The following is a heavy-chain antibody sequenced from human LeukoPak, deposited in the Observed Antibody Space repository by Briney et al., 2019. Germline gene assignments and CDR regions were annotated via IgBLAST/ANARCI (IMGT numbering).Heavy chain of an antibody. V-gene: IGHV4-30-2*01. CDR2: IYHSGST. D-gene: IGHD3-9*01. J-gene: IGHJ6*02. CDR1: GGSISSGGYS. Sequence: SETLSLTCAVSGGSISSGGYSWSWIRQPPGKGLEWIGYIYHSGSTYYNPSLESRVTISVDRSKNQFSLKLSSVTAADTAVYYCARASISRSYPPYYYYYGMDVWGQGTTVTVSS. CDR3: ARASISRSYPPYYYYYGMDV.